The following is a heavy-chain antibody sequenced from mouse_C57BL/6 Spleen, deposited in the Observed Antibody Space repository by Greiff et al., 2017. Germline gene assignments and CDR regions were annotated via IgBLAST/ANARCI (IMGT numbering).Heavy chain of an antibody. CDR2: INPYNGGT. D-gene: IGHD2-3*01. J-gene: IGHJ2*01. CDR1: GYTFTDYY. CDR3: ARNDDGYDFDY. V-gene: IGHV1-19*01. Sequence: EVKLLESGPVLVKPGASVKMSCKASGYTFTDYYMNWVKQSHGKSLEWIGVINPYNGGTSYNQKFKDKATLTVDKSSSTAYMQLSSLTSEDSAVYYCARNDDGYDFDYWGQGTTLTVSS.